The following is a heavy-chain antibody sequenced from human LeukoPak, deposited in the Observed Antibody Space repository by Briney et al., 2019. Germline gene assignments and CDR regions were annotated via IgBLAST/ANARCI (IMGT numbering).Heavy chain of an antibody. CDR3: ARDLRDGSGSYYTGVDY. CDR2: ISAYNGNT. V-gene: IGHV1-18*01. CDR1: GYTFTSYG. D-gene: IGHD3-10*01. J-gene: IGHJ4*02. Sequence: GASVKVSCKASGYTFTSYGISWVRQAPGQGLEWMGWISAYNGNTNYAQKLQGRVTMTTDTSTSTAYMELRSLRSDDTAVYYCARDLRDGSGSYYTGVDYWGQGTLVTVPS.